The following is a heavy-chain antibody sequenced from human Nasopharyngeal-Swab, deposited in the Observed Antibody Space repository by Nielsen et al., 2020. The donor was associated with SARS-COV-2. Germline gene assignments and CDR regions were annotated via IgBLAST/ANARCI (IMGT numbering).Heavy chain of an antibody. CDR3: AKSTTVTRWGYYYYGMDV. V-gene: IGHV3-23*03. Sequence: WIRQPPGKGLEWVSVIYSGGSSTYYADSVKGRFTISRDNSKNTLYLQMNSLRAEDTAVYYCAKSTTVTRWGYYYYGMDVWGQGTTVTVSS. J-gene: IGHJ6*02. CDR2: IYSGGSST. D-gene: IGHD4-17*01.